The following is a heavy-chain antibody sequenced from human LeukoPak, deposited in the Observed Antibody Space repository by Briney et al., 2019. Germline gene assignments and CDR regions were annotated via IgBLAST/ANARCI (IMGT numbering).Heavy chain of an antibody. V-gene: IGHV3-30-3*01. Sequence: GGSLRLSCAASGFTFSSYAMHWVRQAPGKGLEWVAVISYDGSNKYYADSVKGRFTISRDNSKNTLYLQMNSLRAEDTAVYYCARGYSSGWSNGDYFDYWGQGTLVTVSS. D-gene: IGHD6-19*01. CDR3: ARGYSSGWSNGDYFDY. J-gene: IGHJ4*02. CDR2: ISYDGSNK. CDR1: GFTFSSYA.